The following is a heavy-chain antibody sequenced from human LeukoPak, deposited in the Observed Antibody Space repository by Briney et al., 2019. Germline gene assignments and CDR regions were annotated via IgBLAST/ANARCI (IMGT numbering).Heavy chain of an antibody. CDR3: AKFQGSSGYFY. J-gene: IGHJ4*02. CDR2: ISGSSGST. Sequence: PGGSLRLSCAASGFTFSNYAMSWVRQAPGKGLEWVSVISGSSGSTYYADSVKGRFTISRDNSKNTLYLQMNSLRAEDTAVYYCAKFQGSSGYFYWGQGTLVTVSS. D-gene: IGHD3-22*01. CDR1: GFTFSNYA. V-gene: IGHV3-23*01.